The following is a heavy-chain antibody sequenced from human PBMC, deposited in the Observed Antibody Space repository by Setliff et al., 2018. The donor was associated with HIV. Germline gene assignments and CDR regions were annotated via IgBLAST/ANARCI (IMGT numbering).Heavy chain of an antibody. Sequence: PSETLSLTCSVSGASISDYLWAWIRQPPERELEWIGHISYSETTNYNPSLKSRITISVDTSKNQFSLRLTSVTAADSAMYFCAARKLSAAAFDDWGQGTLVTVSS. CDR3: AARKLSAAAFDD. D-gene: IGHD6-13*01. J-gene: IGHJ4*02. CDR2: ISYSETT. CDR1: GASISDYL. V-gene: IGHV4-59*08.